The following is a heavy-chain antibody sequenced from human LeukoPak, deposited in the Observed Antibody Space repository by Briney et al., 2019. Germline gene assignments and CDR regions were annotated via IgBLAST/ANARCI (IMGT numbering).Heavy chain of an antibody. D-gene: IGHD6-13*01. CDR1: GYTFTSFD. J-gene: IGHJ6*03. V-gene: IGHV1-8*01. CDR2: MNPNSGNT. Sequence: ASVKVSCKASGYTFTSFDINWVRQATGQGLEWMGWMNPNSGNTGYAQKFQGRVTMARNTSISTAYMELSSLRSEDTAVYYCARGRRVIAAAGMYYYYYMDVWGKGTTVTVSS. CDR3: ARGRRVIAAAGMYYYYYMDV.